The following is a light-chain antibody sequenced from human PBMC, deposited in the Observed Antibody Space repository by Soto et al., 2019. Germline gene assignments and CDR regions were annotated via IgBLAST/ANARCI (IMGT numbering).Light chain of an antibody. J-gene: IGKJ2*01. CDR3: QQDGTSPYT. Sequence: EIVLTQSPGTLSLSPGERATRSCRASQTVGSNFLAWYQQTPGQAPRILIYDASRTATGIPDRFSGSGSRTYFNLTSSRLEHEAVAMYNCQQDGTSPYTFGQGTKMDI. CDR1: QTVGSNF. CDR2: DAS. V-gene: IGKV3-20*01.